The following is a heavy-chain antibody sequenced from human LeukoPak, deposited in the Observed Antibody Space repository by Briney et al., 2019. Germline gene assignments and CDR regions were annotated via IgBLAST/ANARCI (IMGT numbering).Heavy chain of an antibody. CDR2: INPNSGGT. Sequence: GASVKVSCKASGYTFTGYYMHWVRQAPGQGLEWMGRINPNSGGTNYAQKFQGRVTMTRDTSISTAYMELSRLRSDDTAVYYCARGSFDGYNWNWFDPWGQGTLVTVSS. J-gene: IGHJ5*02. CDR1: GYTFTGYY. CDR3: ARGSFDGYNWNWFDP. D-gene: IGHD5-24*01. V-gene: IGHV1-2*06.